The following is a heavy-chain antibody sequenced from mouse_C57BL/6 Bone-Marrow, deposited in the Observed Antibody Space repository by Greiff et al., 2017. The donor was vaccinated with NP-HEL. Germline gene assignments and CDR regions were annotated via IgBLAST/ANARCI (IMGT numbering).Heavy chain of an antibody. CDR2: IYPGNSDT. Sequence: VQLKQSGTVLARPGASVKMSCKTSGYTFTSYWMHWVKQRPGQGLEWIGAIYPGNSDTSYNQKFKGKAKLTAVTSASTAYMELSSLTNEDSAVYYCTSIYYGNYFYAMDYWGQGTSVTVSS. CDR1: GYTFTSYW. J-gene: IGHJ4*01. D-gene: IGHD2-1*01. CDR3: TSIYYGNYFYAMDY. V-gene: IGHV1-5*01.